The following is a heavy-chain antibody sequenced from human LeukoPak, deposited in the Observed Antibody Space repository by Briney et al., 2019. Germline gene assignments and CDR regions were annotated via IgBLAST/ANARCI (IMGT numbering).Heavy chain of an antibody. CDR2: ISHSGST. CDR1: GGSIRRSDFH. J-gene: IGHJ4*02. Sequence: SETLSLTCTVSGGSIRRSDFHWGWVRQPPGKGLVWIGIISHSGSTFYNPSLKSRVTISVDASTNQFSLKVRSVTAADTALYYCASRDDFWNGYYFDFWGQGILVTVSS. CDR3: ASRDDFWNGYYFDF. V-gene: IGHV4-39*01. D-gene: IGHD3-3*01.